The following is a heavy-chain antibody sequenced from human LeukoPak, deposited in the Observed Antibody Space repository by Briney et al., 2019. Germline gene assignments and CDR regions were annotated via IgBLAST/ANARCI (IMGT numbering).Heavy chain of an antibody. V-gene: IGHV3-48*03. CDR3: ARVHYNTAMVDIDY. CDR2: ISSSGSTI. Sequence: GGSLRLSCAASGFTFSSYEMHWVRQAPGKGLEWISYISSSGSTIYYADSVKGRFTISRDNGKNSLYPQMNSLRAEDTAVYYCARVHYNTAMVDIDYWGHGTLVTVSS. D-gene: IGHD5-18*01. CDR1: GFTFSSYE. J-gene: IGHJ4*01.